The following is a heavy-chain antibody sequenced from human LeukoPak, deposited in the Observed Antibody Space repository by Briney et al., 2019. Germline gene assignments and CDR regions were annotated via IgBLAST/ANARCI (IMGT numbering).Heavy chain of an antibody. CDR2: IYYRGDT. Sequence: SETLSLTCTVSGGSMSGYYWSWIRQPPGRGLEWIGYIYYRGDTKHNPSLKSRVIILIDTSKNQFSLNLNSVTAADTAVYYCARSGNGNIDWYFDLWGRGTLVTVPS. CDR1: GGSMSGYY. J-gene: IGHJ2*01. V-gene: IGHV4-59*01. D-gene: IGHD4-23*01. CDR3: ARSGNGNIDWYFDL.